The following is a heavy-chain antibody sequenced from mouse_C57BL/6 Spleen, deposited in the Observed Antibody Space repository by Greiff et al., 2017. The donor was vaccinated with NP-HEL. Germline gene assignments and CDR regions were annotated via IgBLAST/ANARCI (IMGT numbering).Heavy chain of an antibody. Sequence: QVQLQQSGAELVRPGASVKLSCKASGYTFTDYYINWVKQRPGQGLEWIARIYPGSGNTYYNEKFKGKATLTAEKSSSTAYMQLSSLTSEDSAVYFCARDLITTVVAFDYWGQGTTLTVSS. CDR1: GYTFTDYY. D-gene: IGHD1-1*01. V-gene: IGHV1-76*01. CDR3: ARDLITTVVAFDY. CDR2: IYPGSGNT. J-gene: IGHJ2*01.